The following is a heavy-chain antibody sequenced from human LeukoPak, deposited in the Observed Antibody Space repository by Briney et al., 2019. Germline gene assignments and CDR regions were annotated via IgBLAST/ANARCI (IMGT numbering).Heavy chain of an antibody. D-gene: IGHD3-3*01. V-gene: IGHV4-59*01. J-gene: IGHJ6*02. CDR1: GGSISSYY. Sequence: SETLSLTCTVSGGSISSYYWSWIRQPPGKGLEWIGYIYYGGSTNYNPSLKSRVTISVDTSKNQFSLKLSSVTAADTAVYYCALEWSHYYNYGMDVWGQGTTVTVSS. CDR2: IYYGGST. CDR3: ALEWSHYYNYGMDV.